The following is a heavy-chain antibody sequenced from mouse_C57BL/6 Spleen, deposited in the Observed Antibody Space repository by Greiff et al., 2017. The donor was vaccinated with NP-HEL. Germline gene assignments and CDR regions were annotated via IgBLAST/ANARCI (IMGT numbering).Heavy chain of an antibody. CDR2: FHPYNDDT. D-gene: IGHD2-2*01. V-gene: IGHV1-47*01. J-gene: IGHJ2*01. CDR3: AKGGYRGYFDY. CDR1: GYTFTTYP. Sequence: VKLMESGAELVKPGASVKMSCKASGYTFTTYPIEWMKQNHGKSLEWIGNFHPYNDDTKYNEKFKGKATLTVEKSSSTVYLELSRLTSDDSAVYDYAKGGYRGYFDYWGQGTTLTVSS.